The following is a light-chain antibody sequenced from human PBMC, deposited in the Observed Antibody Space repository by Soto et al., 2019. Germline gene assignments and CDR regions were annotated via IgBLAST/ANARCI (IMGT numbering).Light chain of an antibody. CDR1: QNVARNY. J-gene: IGKJ4*01. V-gene: IGKV3-20*01. CDR3: QQYARSPLA. CDR2: DAS. Sequence: EIVLTQSPGTLSLSPGERATLSCRASQNVARNYLAWYQQRPGQAPRLLIYDASTRATGIPDRFSGSGSGIDFTLTISRLEPEDFAVYFCQQYARSPLAFGGGTKVDI.